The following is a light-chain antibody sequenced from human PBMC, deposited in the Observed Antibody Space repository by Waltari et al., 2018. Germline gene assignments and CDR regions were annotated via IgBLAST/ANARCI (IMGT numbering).Light chain of an antibody. V-gene: IGLV7-46*01. CDR1: TGVVTSGHY. CDR3: LLSYSGARPWV. Sequence: QAVVTQEPSLTVSPGGTVTLTCGSSTGVVTSGHYPYWFQQKPGQAPRTLIYDTSNKHSWTPARFSGSLLGGKAALTLSGAQPEDEAEYYCLLSYSGARPWVFGGGTKLTVL. J-gene: IGLJ3*02. CDR2: DTS.